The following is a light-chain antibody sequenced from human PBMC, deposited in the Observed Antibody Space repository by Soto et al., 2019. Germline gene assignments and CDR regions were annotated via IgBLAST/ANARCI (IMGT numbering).Light chain of an antibody. CDR1: KLGDKY. J-gene: IGLJ1*01. CDR3: QAWDSITAGV. CDR2: QDT. Sequence: SYELTQPPSVSVSPGQTASITCSGDKLGDKYASWYQQKPGQSPVLVIYQDTQRPSGIPERFSGSNSGNTATLTISGTQAMDEADYYCQAWDSITAGVFGTGTKLTVI. V-gene: IGLV3-1*01.